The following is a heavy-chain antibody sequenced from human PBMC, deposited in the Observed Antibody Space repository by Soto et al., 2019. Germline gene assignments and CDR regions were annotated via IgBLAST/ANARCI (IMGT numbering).Heavy chain of an antibody. V-gene: IGHV1-3*01. J-gene: IGHJ5*02. D-gene: IGHD2-2*01. CDR3: ARDLYSSSWFWFDP. CDR1: GYNFTQYR. Sequence: QVQLVQSGADVKKPGASVKISCKASGYNFTQYRIHWVRQAPGQRLEWMGWITAGDAKTEYSQKFQGRVTISRDISATTVYLDLDILRSEDTAVYYCARDLYSSSWFWFDPWGRGTQVIVSS. CDR2: ITAGDAKT.